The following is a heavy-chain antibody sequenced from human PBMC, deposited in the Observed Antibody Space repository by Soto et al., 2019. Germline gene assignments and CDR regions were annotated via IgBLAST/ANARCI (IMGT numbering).Heavy chain of an antibody. CDR1: GFTFSSYA. J-gene: IGHJ4*02. Sequence: GGSLRLSCAASGFTFSSYAMSWVRQAPGKGLEWVSAISGSGGSTYYADSVKGRFTISRDNSKNTLYLQMNSLRAEDTAVYYCAKIPRYSYGHLFDYWGQGTLVTVPQ. V-gene: IGHV3-23*01. CDR3: AKIPRYSYGHLFDY. CDR2: ISGSGGST. D-gene: IGHD5-18*01.